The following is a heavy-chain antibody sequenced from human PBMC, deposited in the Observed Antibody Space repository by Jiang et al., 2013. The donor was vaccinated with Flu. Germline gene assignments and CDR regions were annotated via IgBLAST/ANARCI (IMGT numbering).Heavy chain of an antibody. CDR1: GFSLSTTKVG. V-gene: IGHV2-5*02. CDR3: AHRLHYYGSGNYRSGWFDP. Sequence: KPTQTLTLTCSLSGFSLSTTKVGXGWIRQPPGKALEWLAVIYWDDFKRYNPSLRSRLTIIKDTSKNQVVLTMTNMDPVDTGTYYCAHRLHYYGSGNYRSGWFDPWGHGTLVTVSS. CDR2: IYWDDFK. D-gene: IGHD3-10*01. J-gene: IGHJ5*02.